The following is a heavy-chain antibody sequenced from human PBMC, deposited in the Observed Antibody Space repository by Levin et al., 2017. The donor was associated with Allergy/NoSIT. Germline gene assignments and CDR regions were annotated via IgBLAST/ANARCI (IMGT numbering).Heavy chain of an antibody. CDR2: IFPSDSDP. J-gene: IGHJ4*02. V-gene: IGHV5-51*01. Sequence: GESLKISCQASGYSFTSYWFGWVRQRPGKGLEWVGLIFPSDSDPRASPSFQGQTILSVDKSINTPYLQWSSLRASDSVVYYCARRDSDGSSSGDYWGQGTLVTVSS. CDR1: GYSFTSYW. CDR3: ARRDSDGSSSGDY. D-gene: IGHD2-2*01.